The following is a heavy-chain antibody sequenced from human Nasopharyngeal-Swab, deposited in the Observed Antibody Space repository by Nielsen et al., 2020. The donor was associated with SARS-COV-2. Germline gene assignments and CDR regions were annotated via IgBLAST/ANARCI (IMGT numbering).Heavy chain of an antibody. V-gene: IGHV3-30*03. J-gene: IGHJ6*02. CDR3: ARDGLDYDFWSAYFMDV. Sequence: WIRQPPGKGLEWVAVISYDGINKYNADSVKGRFTTSRDNSKDTLYPQMNSLRAEDTAVYYCARDGLDYDFWSAYFMDVWGQGTTVTVSS. CDR2: ISYDGINK. D-gene: IGHD3-3*01.